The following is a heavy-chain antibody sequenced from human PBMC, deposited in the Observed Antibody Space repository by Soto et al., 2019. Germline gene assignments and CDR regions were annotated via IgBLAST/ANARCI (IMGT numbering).Heavy chain of an antibody. D-gene: IGHD3-22*01. V-gene: IGHV1-2*02. CDR2: INPKSGAT. J-gene: IGHJ4*02. CDR1: GYGFTAYY. Sequence: GASVKVSCKPSGYGFTAYYMHWVRQAPGQGLEWMGWINPKSGATNYPQKFQGRVTMTGDTSVSTAYMELSSLRSDDTAVYYCATPGGPDSGGYYYFDYWGEGSLVTVSS. CDR3: ATPGGPDSGGYYYFDY.